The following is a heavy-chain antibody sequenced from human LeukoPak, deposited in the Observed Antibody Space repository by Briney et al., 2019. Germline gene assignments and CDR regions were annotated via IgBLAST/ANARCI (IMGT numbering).Heavy chain of an antibody. CDR2: IYYSGST. J-gene: IGHJ4*02. CDR3: ARDLSY. CDR1: GGSISSHY. Sequence: NPSETLSLTCTVSGGSISSHYWSWIRQPPGKGLEWIGYIYYSGSTNYNPSLKSRVTTSVDTSKNQFSLKLSSVTAADTAVYYCARDLSYWGQGTLVTVSS. V-gene: IGHV4-59*11.